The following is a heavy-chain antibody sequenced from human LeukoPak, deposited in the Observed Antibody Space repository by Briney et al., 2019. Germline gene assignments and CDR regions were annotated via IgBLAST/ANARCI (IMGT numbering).Heavy chain of an antibody. Sequence: ASVKVSCKASGYTFTGYYMHWVRQAPGQGLEWMGWINPNSGGTNCAQKFQGRVTMTRDTSISTAYMELSRLRSDDTAVYYCARDMGRIAAAGRYWGQGTLVTVSS. CDR3: ARDMGRIAAAGRY. J-gene: IGHJ4*02. CDR2: INPNSGGT. V-gene: IGHV1-2*02. D-gene: IGHD6-13*01. CDR1: GYTFTGYY.